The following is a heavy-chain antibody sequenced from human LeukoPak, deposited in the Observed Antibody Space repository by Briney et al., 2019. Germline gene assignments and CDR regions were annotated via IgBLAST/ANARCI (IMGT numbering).Heavy chain of an antibody. J-gene: IGHJ5*02. Sequence: SETLSLTCTVSGGSISSSSHYWGWIRQPPGKGLEWIWIIYYSVSTYYNQSLKSRVAISVDTSKNQFSLKRSSVTAADTAVYYCAVRGWFLPGWFDPWGQGTLVTVSS. CDR2: IYYSVST. CDR3: AVRGWFLPGWFDP. CDR1: GGSISSSSHY. V-gene: IGHV4-39*07. D-gene: IGHD2-15*01.